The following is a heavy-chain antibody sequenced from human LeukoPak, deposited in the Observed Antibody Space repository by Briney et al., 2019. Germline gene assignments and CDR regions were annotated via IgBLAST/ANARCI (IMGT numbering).Heavy chain of an antibody. J-gene: IGHJ4*02. Sequence: GGSLRLSCAASGFTFSSYSMNWVRQAPGKGLEWVSYTSSVSSTIYYADSVKGRFTISRDNAKNSLYLQMNSLRAEDTAVYYCARGIGTGRQPFDYWGQGTLVTVSS. V-gene: IGHV3-48*01. CDR3: ARGIGTGRQPFDY. D-gene: IGHD1-1*01. CDR1: GFTFSSYS. CDR2: TSSVSSTI.